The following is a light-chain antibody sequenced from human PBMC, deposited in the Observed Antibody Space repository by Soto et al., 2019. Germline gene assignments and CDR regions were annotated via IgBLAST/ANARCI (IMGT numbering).Light chain of an antibody. CDR2: GAS. V-gene: IGKV3-15*01. CDR1: QSVSSN. Sequence: EIVMTQSPATLSVSPGERATLSCSASQSVSSNLAWYQQKPGQAPRLLIYGASTRATGIPARFSGSGSGTEFTLTLSSLQSEDFAVYYCQQYNNWPPWTFGQGTKLEIK. CDR3: QQYNNWPPWT. J-gene: IGKJ2*02.